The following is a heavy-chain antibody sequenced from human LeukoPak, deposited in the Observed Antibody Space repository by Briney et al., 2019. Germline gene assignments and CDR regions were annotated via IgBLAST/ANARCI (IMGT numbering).Heavy chain of an antibody. V-gene: IGHV3-30*04. CDR3: ARPDDHGDY. Sequence: PGGSLRLSCAASGFTFSSYAMHWVRQAPGKGLEWVAVISYDGSNKYYADSVKGRFTISRDNSKNTLYLQMNSLKPEETAVYYCARPDDHGDYWGQGTLVPVPS. D-gene: IGHD1-1*01. CDR1: GFTFSSYA. J-gene: IGHJ4*02. CDR2: ISYDGSNK.